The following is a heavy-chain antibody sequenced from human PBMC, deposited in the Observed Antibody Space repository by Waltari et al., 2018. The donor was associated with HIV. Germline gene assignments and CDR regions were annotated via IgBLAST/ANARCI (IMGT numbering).Heavy chain of an antibody. CDR3: ARGIPQASGGHYYYGMDV. CDR2: IWYDGSKK. J-gene: IGHJ6*02. D-gene: IGHD3-16*01. CDR1: GFTFRSCA. V-gene: IGHV3-33*01. Sequence: QVQLVESGGGVVQPGRSLRLSCAASGFTFRSCAMHWVRQAPGKGLEGVGRIWYDGSKKFYADSVKGRFTISRDNPRNTLHLQMNSLIAEDTAVYYWARGIPQASGGHYYYGMDVWGQGTTVTVS.